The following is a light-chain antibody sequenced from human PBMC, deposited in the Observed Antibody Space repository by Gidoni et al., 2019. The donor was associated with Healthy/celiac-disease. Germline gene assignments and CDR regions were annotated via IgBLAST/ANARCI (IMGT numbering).Light chain of an antibody. CDR1: SSNIGNNY. V-gene: IGLV1-51*02. J-gene: IGLJ2*01. Sequence: QSVLTQPPSVSAPPGQKVTISCSGNSSNIGNNYVSWYQQLPGTAPKLLIYENNKRPSGIPDRFSGSKSGTSATLGITGLQTGDEADYYCGTWDSSLSAVVFGGGTKLTVL. CDR2: ENN. CDR3: GTWDSSLSAVV.